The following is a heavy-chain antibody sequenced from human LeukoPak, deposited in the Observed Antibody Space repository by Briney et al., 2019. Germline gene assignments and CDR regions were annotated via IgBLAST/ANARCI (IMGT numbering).Heavy chain of an antibody. V-gene: IGHV4-59*01. Sequence: PSETLSLTCTDTGGSISSYYWSWIRQPPGKGLERIGYIYYSGSTNYNPSLNSRVTISVDTSKSQFSLKLSSVTDADTAVYYCARRVDYYYYYYMDVWGRGTTVTVSS. CDR2: IYYSGST. J-gene: IGHJ6*03. CDR1: GGSISSYY. CDR3: ARRVDYYYYYYMDV.